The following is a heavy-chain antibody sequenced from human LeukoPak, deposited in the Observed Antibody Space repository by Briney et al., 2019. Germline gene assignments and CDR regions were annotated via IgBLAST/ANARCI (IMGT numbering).Heavy chain of an antibody. J-gene: IGHJ4*02. CDR1: GYTFTGYY. CDR2: INPNGGGT. V-gene: IGHV1-2*02. Sequence: ASVKVSCKASGYTFTGYYMHWVRQAPGQGLEWMGWINPNGGGTNYAQKFQGRVTMTRDTSISTAYMELSRLRSDDTAVYYCARDLTYYYDSSGYYLYYWGQGTLVTVSS. CDR3: ARDLTYYYDSSGYYLYY. D-gene: IGHD3-22*01.